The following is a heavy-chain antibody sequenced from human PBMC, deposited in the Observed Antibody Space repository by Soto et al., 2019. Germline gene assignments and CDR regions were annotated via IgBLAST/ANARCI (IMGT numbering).Heavy chain of an antibody. Sequence: PSQTLSLTCAISGDSVSSNSAAWNWIRQSPSRGLEWLGRTYYRSKWYNDYAVSVKSRITINPDTSKNQFSLQLNSVTPEDTAVYYCASDCTNGVCYPSYHYGMDVWGQGTTVTVSS. CDR2: TYYRSKWYN. CDR3: ASDCTNGVCYPSYHYGMDV. J-gene: IGHJ6*02. D-gene: IGHD2-8*01. CDR1: GDSVSSNSAA. V-gene: IGHV6-1*01.